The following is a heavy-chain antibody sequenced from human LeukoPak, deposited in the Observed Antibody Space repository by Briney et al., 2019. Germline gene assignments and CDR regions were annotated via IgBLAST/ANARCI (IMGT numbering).Heavy chain of an antibody. CDR2: IYTSGST. Sequence: SQTLSLTCTVSGGSISSGSYYWSWIRQPAGKGLEWIGRIYTSGSTNYNPSLKSRVTMSVDTSKNQFSLKLTSVTAADTAVYYCARVSPYEGNWFDPRGQGALVTVSS. J-gene: IGHJ5*02. CDR3: ARVSPYEGNWFDP. V-gene: IGHV4-61*02. D-gene: IGHD5-12*01. CDR1: GGSISSGSYY.